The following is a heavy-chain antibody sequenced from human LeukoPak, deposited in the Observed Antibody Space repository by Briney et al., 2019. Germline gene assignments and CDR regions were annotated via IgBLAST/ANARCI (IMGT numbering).Heavy chain of an antibody. CDR2: IRSKANSYAT. J-gene: IGHJ4*02. V-gene: IGHV3-73*01. D-gene: IGHD3-10*01. CDR1: GFTLSGHY. Sequence: GGSLRLSCAAFGFTLSGHYMDWVRQASGKGLEWVGRIRSKANSYATAYAASVKGRFTISRDDSKNTAYLQMNSLKTEDTAVYYCTSQTWDYYGSGAAGDYWGQGTLVTVSS. CDR3: TSQTWDYYGSGAAGDY.